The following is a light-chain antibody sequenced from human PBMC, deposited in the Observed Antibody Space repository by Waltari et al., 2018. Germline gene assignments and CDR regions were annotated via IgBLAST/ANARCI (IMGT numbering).Light chain of an antibody. CDR2: WAS. Sequence: DIVMTQSPDSLALSLGERATITCKSSQSVLYTSNSKDYLAWYQQKPGQPPKLLIYWASTRESGVPDRFSGSGSGTDFTLTISSLQAEDVAVYYCQQYCTIPITFGQGTRLEIK. J-gene: IGKJ5*01. V-gene: IGKV4-1*01. CDR3: QQYCTIPIT. CDR1: QSVLYTSNSKDY.